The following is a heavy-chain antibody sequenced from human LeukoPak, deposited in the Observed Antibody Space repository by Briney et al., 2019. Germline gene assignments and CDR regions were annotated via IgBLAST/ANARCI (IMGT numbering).Heavy chain of an antibody. J-gene: IGHJ4*02. CDR2: IKQDGSEK. V-gene: IGHV3-7*01. CDR1: GFTFSSYW. CDR3: ARDRNSSGYYYTNDY. Sequence: PGGSLRLSCAASGFTFSSYWMSWVRQAPGKGLEWVANIKQDGSEKYYVDSVKGRFTISRDNAKNSLYLQMNSLRAEDTAVFYCARDRNSSGYYYTNDYWGQGTLVTVSS. D-gene: IGHD3-22*01.